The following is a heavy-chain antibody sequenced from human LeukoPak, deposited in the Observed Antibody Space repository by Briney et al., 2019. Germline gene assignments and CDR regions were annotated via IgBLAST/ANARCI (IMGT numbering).Heavy chain of an antibody. V-gene: IGHV4-34*01. Sequence: SETLSLTCAVYGGSFSGYYWSWIRQPPGKGLEWIGEINHSGSTNYNPSLKSRVTISVDTSKNQFSLKLSSVTAADTAVYYCARGRKGYYYYGMDVWGQGTTVTVSS. J-gene: IGHJ6*02. CDR1: GGSFSGYY. CDR2: INHSGST. CDR3: ARGRKGYYYYGMDV.